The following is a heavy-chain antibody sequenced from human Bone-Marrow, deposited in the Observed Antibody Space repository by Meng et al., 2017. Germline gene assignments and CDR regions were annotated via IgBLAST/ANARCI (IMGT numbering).Heavy chain of an antibody. J-gene: IGHJ4*02. D-gene: IGHD3-22*01. CDR2: IYSCGST. V-gene: IGHV3-53*01. Sequence: GESLKISCAASGFTVSSNYMSWVRQAPGKGLEWVSVIYSCGSTYYADSVKGRFTISRDNAKNSLYLQMNSLRAEDTAVYYCAKDPHALLLSRFYYFDYWGQGTLVTVSS. CDR3: AKDPHALLLSRFYYFDY. CDR1: GFTVSSNY.